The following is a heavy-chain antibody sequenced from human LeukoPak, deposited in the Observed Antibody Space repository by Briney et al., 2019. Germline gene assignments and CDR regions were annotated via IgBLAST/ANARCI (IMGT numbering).Heavy chain of an antibody. J-gene: IGHJ1*01. CDR1: GFTFDDYA. CDR2: ISGDGGST. V-gene: IGHV3-43*02. D-gene: IGHD3-22*01. Sequence: GGSLRLSCAASGFTFDDYAMHWVRQAPGKGLEWVSLISGDGGSTYYGDSVKGRFTISRDNSKNSLYLQMNSPGTEDTALYYCAKDSSGYYYVFQHWGQGTLVTVSS. CDR3: AKDSSGYYYVFQH.